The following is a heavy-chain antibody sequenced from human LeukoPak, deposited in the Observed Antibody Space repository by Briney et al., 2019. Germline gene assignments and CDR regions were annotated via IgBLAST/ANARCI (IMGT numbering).Heavy chain of an antibody. CDR1: RFTLSSYW. V-gene: IGHV3-74*01. Sequence: GGSLRLSCAASRFTLSSYWMHWVRQAPGKGLVWVSRINTDGTSTNYADSVKGRFTISRDNAKNTLYLQMNSLRAEDTAVYYCAKTSGGWGQGTLVTVSS. CDR3: AKTSGG. CDR2: INTDGTST. J-gene: IGHJ4*02. D-gene: IGHD3-10*01.